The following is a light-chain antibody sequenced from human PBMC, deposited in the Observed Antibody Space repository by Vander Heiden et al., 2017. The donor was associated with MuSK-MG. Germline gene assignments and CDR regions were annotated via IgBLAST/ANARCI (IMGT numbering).Light chain of an antibody. CDR2: NAS. Sequence: EIVLTQSPGTLSLSPGERATLSCRASQSVNSNYLAWYQQKPGQAPRLLIYNASSRATGIPDRFSGSGSGTDFTLTISRLEPEDFAVYYCQQDGNSLTFGQGTKVEIK. V-gene: IGKV3-20*01. CDR1: QSVNSNY. CDR3: QQDGNSLT. J-gene: IGKJ1*01.